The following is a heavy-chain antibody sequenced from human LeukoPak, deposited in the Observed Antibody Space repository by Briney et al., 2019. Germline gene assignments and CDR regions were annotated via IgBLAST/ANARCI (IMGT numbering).Heavy chain of an antibody. CDR2: VIPIFSTT. D-gene: IGHD6-13*01. CDR3: ARAPPKQLLHLY. J-gene: IGHJ4*02. Sequence: SVKVSCKASGGTFNSYAISWVRQAPGQGLEWMGAVIPIFSTTNYAQKFQGRVAITTDESTDTAYMELTSLKSEDTAVYYCARAPPKQLLHLYWGQGTLVTVSS. V-gene: IGHV1-69*05. CDR1: GGTFNSYA.